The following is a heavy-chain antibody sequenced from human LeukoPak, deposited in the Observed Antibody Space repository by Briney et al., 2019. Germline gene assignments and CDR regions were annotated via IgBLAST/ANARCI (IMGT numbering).Heavy chain of an antibody. J-gene: IGHJ3*02. CDR2: IYSGGST. CDR1: GFTVSSNY. D-gene: IGHD3-22*01. Sequence: GGSLRLSCAASGFTVSSNYMSWVRQAPGKGLEWVSVIYSGGSTYYADSVKGRFTISRDNAKNSLYLQMNSLRAEDTAVYYCAKDLNDSSGYYLHDAFDIWGQGTMVTVSS. V-gene: IGHV3-53*01. CDR3: AKDLNDSSGYYLHDAFDI.